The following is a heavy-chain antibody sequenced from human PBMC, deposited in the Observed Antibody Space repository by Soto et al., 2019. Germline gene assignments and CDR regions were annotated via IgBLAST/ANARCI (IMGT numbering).Heavy chain of an antibody. Sequence: ASVKVSCKASGYTFVNFDISWVRQAARQGVEWLGWMNPGSGKTGYASKFHGRVAMTRDASTGTSHLEVSSLTSADTAVYYCARMASAGTLNRFDPWGQGTLVTVSS. CDR1: GYTFVNFD. J-gene: IGHJ5*02. D-gene: IGHD6-13*01. CDR3: ARMASAGTLNRFDP. CDR2: MNPGSGKT. V-gene: IGHV1-8*02.